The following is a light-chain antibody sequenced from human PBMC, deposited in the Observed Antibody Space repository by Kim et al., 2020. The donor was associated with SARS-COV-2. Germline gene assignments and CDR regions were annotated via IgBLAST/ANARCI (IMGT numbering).Light chain of an antibody. J-gene: IGKJ1*01. CDR1: QSVRSSH. V-gene: IGKV3-20*01. CDR2: GAS. CDR3: QQFDSSLWT. Sequence: SQGERATLSCRASQSVRSSHLAWYQQKPGQAPRLLIYGASSRATGIPDRFSGSGSGTDHTLTISRLEPEDFAVYYCQQFDSSLWTFGRGTKVDIK.